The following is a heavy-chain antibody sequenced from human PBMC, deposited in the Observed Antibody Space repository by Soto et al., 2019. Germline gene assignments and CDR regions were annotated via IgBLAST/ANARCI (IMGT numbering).Heavy chain of an antibody. D-gene: IGHD3-3*01. J-gene: IGHJ3*02. CDR2: INPATGAA. Sequence: QLHLVQSGAVVKKPGASVTVSCSASGYPVTAYYMHWVRQAPGRGLEWMGGINPATGAAKYTQTLQGRVTLTRDTSTSTVFMELSGLTSEDTAVFCCARGGGVGVAGSAAFDMWGQGTLVTVSS. CDR1: GYPVTAYY. V-gene: IGHV1-2*02. CDR3: ARGGGVGVAGSAAFDM.